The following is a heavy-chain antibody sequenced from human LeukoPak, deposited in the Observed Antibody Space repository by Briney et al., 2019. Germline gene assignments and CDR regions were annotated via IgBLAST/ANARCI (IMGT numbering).Heavy chain of an antibody. CDR3: TTRLQHHFDY. J-gene: IGHJ4*02. CDR2: ISDPHSGSQT. V-gene: IGHV3-23*01. D-gene: IGHD2-15*01. CDR1: GFTFSSYT. Sequence: GGSLRLSWAASGFTFSSYTMNWVRQALGQGLEWVSTISDPHSGSQTHYADSVKGRFTISRDDSQYTVYLQMDSLRAEDTAVYYCTTRLQHHFDYWGQGTQVTVSS.